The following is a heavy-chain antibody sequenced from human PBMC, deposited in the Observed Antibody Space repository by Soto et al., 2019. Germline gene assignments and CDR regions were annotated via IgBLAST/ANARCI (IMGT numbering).Heavy chain of an antibody. CDR1: GGSISSSNW. CDR2: IYHSGST. Sequence: QVQLQESGPGLVKPSGTLSLTCAVSGGSISSSNWWSWVRQPPGKGLQWIGEIYHSGSTNYIPSLKSRVTKSVDKSSHQFSLKLSSVTAADTAVYYCARRWGEGRVDYWGQGTLVTVSS. J-gene: IGHJ4*02. D-gene: IGHD3-10*01. CDR3: ARRWGEGRVDY. V-gene: IGHV4-4*02.